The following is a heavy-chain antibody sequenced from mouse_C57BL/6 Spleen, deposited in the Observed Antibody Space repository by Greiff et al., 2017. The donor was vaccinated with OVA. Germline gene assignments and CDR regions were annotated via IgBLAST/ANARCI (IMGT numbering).Heavy chain of an antibody. CDR1: GYTFTDYN. V-gene: IGHV1-22*01. Sequence: EVQLQESGPELVKPGASVKLSCKASGYTFTDYNMHWVKQSPGKSLEWIGYINPTNGGTSYNQKFKGKATLTVNKSSSTAYMELRSLTSEDSAVYYCERSRYYYGSSYNDFDYWGQGTTLTVSS. D-gene: IGHD1-1*01. CDR2: INPTNGGT. CDR3: ERSRYYYGSSYNDFDY. J-gene: IGHJ2*01.